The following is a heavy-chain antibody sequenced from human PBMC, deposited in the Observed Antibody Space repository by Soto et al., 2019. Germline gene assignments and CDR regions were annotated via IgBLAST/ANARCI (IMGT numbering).Heavy chain of an antibody. J-gene: IGHJ6*02. CDR2: ISAYNGNT. CDR1: GYTFTSYG. D-gene: IGHD3-3*01. CDR3: AKHYDFWTATAGMDV. Sequence: QVQLVQSGAEVKKPGASVKVSCKASGYTFTSYGISWVRQAPGQGLEWMGWISAYNGNTNYAQKLQGRVTMTTDTSXSTAYMELRSLRSDDTAVYYCAKHYDFWTATAGMDVWGQGTTVTVSS. V-gene: IGHV1-18*01.